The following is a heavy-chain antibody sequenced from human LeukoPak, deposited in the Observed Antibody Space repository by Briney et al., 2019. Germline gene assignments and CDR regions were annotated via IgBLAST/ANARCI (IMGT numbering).Heavy chain of an antibody. CDR3: ARTAYSSSWYPTDYYYHYYMDV. V-gene: IGHV1-18*01. CDR2: ISAYNGNT. D-gene: IGHD6-13*01. Sequence: ASVKVSCKASGYTFTSYGISWVRQAPGQGLEWMGWISAYNGNTNYAQKLQGRVTMTTDTSTSTAYMELRSLRSDDTAVYYCARTAYSSSWYPTDYYYHYYMDVWGKGTTVTVSS. J-gene: IGHJ6*03. CDR1: GYTFTSYG.